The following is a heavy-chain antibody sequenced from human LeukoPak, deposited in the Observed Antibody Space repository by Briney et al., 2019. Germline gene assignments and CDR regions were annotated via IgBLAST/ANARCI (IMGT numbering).Heavy chain of an antibody. D-gene: IGHD2-15*01. Sequence: SETLSLTCTVSARSVSSYYRSSIRQPPGGGLEWIGYIYYRGRTTYNTSLKSRVTISVDTSKNQFYLKLSSVTAADTAVYCCARGEGGPVDYWGQGTLVTVSS. CDR3: ARGEGGPVDY. V-gene: IGHV4-59*02. J-gene: IGHJ4*02. CDR1: ARSVSSYY. CDR2: IYYRGRT.